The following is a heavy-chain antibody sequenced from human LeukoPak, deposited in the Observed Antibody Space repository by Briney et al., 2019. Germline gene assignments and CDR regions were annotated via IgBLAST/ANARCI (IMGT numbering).Heavy chain of an antibody. CDR1: GYTFTGYY. Sequence: ASVKVSCKASGYTFTGYYVHWERQAPGQGLEWMGWMNPKSGGTNYAQKFEARVTMNRDTSISTAYMELSRLRFDDTAVYYCARSPDILTGEKFDYWGQGTLVTLSS. J-gene: IGHJ4*02. CDR2: MNPKSGGT. D-gene: IGHD3-9*01. V-gene: IGHV1-2*02. CDR3: ARSPDILTGEKFDY.